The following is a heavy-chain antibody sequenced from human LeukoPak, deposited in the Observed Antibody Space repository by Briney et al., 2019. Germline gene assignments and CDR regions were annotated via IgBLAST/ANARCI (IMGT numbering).Heavy chain of an antibody. Sequence: SVKVSCKASGGTFSSYAISWVRQAPGQGLEWMGGIIPIFGTANYAQKFQGRVTITADESTSTAYMELSSLRSEDTAVYYCARGRCAQVVVVAALDYWGPGTLVTVSS. V-gene: IGHV1-69*13. CDR1: GGTFSSYA. CDR3: ARGRCAQVVVVAALDY. CDR2: IIPIFGTA. J-gene: IGHJ4*02. D-gene: IGHD2-15*01.